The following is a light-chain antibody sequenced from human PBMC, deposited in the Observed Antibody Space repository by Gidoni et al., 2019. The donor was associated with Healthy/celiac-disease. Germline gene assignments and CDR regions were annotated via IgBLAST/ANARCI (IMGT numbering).Light chain of an antibody. CDR3: QQYNSYST. V-gene: IGKV1-5*03. CDR2: KAS. Sequence: DIQMTQSPSTLSASVGDRVIITCRASQSVNNWLAWYQRKPGKVPKLLIYKASSLESGVPSRFSGSGSGTEFTLTINSLQPDDFGTYYCQQYNSYSTFGPGTKVDLK. CDR1: QSVNNW. J-gene: IGKJ3*01.